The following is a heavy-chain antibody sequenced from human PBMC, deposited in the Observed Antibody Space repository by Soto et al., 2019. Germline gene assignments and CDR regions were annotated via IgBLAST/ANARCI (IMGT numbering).Heavy chain of an antibody. CDR2: TYYRSKWYN. Sequence: PSQTLSLTCAISGDSVSSNSAAWNWIRQSPSRGLEWLGRTYYRSKWYNDYAVSVKSRITINPDTSKNQFSLQLNSVTPEDTAVYYCARTGRYSSSRLNWFDPWGQGTLVTSPQ. J-gene: IGHJ5*02. CDR1: GDSVSSNSAA. CDR3: ARTGRYSSSRLNWFDP. V-gene: IGHV6-1*01. D-gene: IGHD6-6*01.